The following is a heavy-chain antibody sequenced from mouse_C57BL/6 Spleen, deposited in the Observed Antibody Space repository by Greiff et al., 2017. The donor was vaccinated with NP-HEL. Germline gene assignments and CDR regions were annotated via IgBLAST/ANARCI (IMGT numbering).Heavy chain of an antibody. CDR3: ATYSNYLCFDY. Sequence: QVQLQQPGAELVMPGASVKLSCKASGYTFTSYWMHWVKQRPGQGLEWIGEIDPSDSYTNYNQKFKGKSTLTVDKSSSTAYMQLSSLTSGDSAVYYCATYSNYLCFDYWGQGTTLTVSS. D-gene: IGHD2-5*01. J-gene: IGHJ2*01. V-gene: IGHV1-69*01. CDR1: GYTFTSYW. CDR2: IDPSDSYT.